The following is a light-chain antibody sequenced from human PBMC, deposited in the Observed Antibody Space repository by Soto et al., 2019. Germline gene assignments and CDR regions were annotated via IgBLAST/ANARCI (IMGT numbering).Light chain of an antibody. CDR2: DAS. J-gene: IGKJ5*01. V-gene: IGKV3-11*01. CDR1: QSVSSY. CDR3: QQRSNCPPIT. Sequence: EIVLTQTPATLSLSPGERATLSCRASQSVSSYLAWYQQKPGQAPRLLIYDASNRATGIPARFSGSGSGTDFTLTISSPEPEDFAVYYCQQRSNCPPITFGQGTRLEIK.